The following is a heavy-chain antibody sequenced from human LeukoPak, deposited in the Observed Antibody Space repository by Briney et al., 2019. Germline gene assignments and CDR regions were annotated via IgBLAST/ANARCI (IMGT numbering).Heavy chain of an antibody. CDR3: ARNQAYYDFWSGYYGVGGRGVPFDY. J-gene: IGHJ4*02. D-gene: IGHD3-3*01. CDR1: GGSISSYY. Sequence: SETLSLTCTVSGGSISSYYWSWIRQPPGKGLEWIGYIYYSGSTNYNPSLKSRVTISVDTSKNQFSLKLSSVTADDTAVYYCARNQAYYDFWSGYYGVGGRGVPFDYWGQGTLVTVSS. V-gene: IGHV4-59*01. CDR2: IYYSGST.